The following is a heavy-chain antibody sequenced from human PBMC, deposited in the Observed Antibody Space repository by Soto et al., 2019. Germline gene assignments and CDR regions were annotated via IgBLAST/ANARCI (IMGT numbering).Heavy chain of an antibody. V-gene: IGHV3-23*01. CDR1: GLTFSSYA. J-gene: IGHJ4*02. D-gene: IGHD6-13*01. Sequence: EVQRLESGGGLVQPGGSLRLSCAASGLTFSSYAMSWVRQAPGKGLEWVSAISGSGGSTYYADYVKGRFTISRDNSKNTLYLQMNCLRAEDTAVYYCAYSSTPFDYWGQGTLVTVSS. CDR3: AYSSTPFDY. CDR2: ISGSGGST.